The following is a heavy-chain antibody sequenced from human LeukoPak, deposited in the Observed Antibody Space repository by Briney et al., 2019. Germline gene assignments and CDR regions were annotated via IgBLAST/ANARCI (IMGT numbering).Heavy chain of an antibody. V-gene: IGHV3-73*01. Sequence: GGSLRLSCAASGFTFSGSAMHWVRQASGKGLEWVGRIRSKANSYATAYAASVKGRFTISRDDSKNTAYLQMNSLKTEDTAVYYCARCTYEWELRYDAFDIWGQGTMVTVSS. D-gene: IGHD1-26*01. CDR3: ARCTYEWELRYDAFDI. J-gene: IGHJ3*02. CDR2: IRSKANSYAT. CDR1: GFTFSGSA.